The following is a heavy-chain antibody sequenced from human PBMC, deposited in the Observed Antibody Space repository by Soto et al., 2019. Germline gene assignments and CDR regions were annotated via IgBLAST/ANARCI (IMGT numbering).Heavy chain of an antibody. CDR2: ISPDGTTT. V-gene: IGHV3-74*01. J-gene: IGHJ5*02. Sequence: LRLSCVASGFTFSGDWMHWVRQVPGKGLVWVSRISPDGTTTYYADSVKGRFTISRDNAKNTLYLQMNGLRADDTAVYYCSRGRSPYYGYFDPWGPGILVTVSS. CDR1: GFTFSGDW. D-gene: IGHD3-3*01. CDR3: SRGRSPYYGYFDP.